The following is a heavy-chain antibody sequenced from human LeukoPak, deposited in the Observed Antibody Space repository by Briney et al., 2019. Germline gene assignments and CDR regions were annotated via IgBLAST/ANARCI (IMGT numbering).Heavy chain of an antibody. CDR2: MNPYSGNT. Sequence: ASVKVSCKASGYTFSSYDIHWVRQATGQGLEWMGWMNPYSGNTVYGRKFQGRVTMTRDTSISTAYMELSSLTSGDTAMYYCARDDWGSDYWGQGTLVTVSS. CDR3: ARDDWGSDY. J-gene: IGHJ4*02. V-gene: IGHV1-8*01. CDR1: GYTFSSYD. D-gene: IGHD7-27*01.